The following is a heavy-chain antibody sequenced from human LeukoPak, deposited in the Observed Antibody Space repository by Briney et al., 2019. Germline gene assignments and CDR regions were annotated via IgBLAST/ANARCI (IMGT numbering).Heavy chain of an antibody. Sequence: ASVKVSCKASGGTFSSYAISWVRQAPGQGLEWMGGIIPIFGTANYAQKFQGRVTITTDESTSTAYMELSSLRSEDTAVYYCARVAVVTGRRAFDIWGQGTMVTVSS. CDR2: IIPIFGTA. V-gene: IGHV1-69*05. J-gene: IGHJ3*02. CDR1: GGTFSSYA. CDR3: ARVAVVTGRRAFDI. D-gene: IGHD2-21*02.